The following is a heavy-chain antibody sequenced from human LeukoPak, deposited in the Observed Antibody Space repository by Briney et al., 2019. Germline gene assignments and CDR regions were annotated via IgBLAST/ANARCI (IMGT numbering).Heavy chain of an antibody. CDR2: MNPNSGNT. Sequence: PEASVKVSCKASGYTFTSYDINWVRQATGQGLVWMGWMNPNSGNTGYAQKFQGRVTMTEDTSTDTAYMELSSLRSEDTAVYYCATDRKKETQYSYDRGFDPWGQGTLVTVSS. V-gene: IGHV1-8*01. CDR3: ATDRKKETQYSYDRGFDP. J-gene: IGHJ5*02. D-gene: IGHD5-18*01. CDR1: GYTFTSYD.